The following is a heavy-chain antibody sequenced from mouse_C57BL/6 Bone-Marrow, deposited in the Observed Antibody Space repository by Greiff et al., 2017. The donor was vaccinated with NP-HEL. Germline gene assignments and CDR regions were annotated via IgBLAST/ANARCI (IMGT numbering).Heavy chain of an antibody. Sequence: QVQLQQPGAELVKPGASVKLSCKASGYTFTSYWMQWVKQRPGQGLEWIGGIDPSDSYTNYNQKFKGKATLTVDTSSSTAYMQLSSLTSEDSAVYYCARGCFWFAYWGQGTRVTVSA. CDR1: GYTFTSYW. V-gene: IGHV1-50*01. J-gene: IGHJ3*01. CDR3: ARGCFWFAY. CDR2: IDPSDSYT.